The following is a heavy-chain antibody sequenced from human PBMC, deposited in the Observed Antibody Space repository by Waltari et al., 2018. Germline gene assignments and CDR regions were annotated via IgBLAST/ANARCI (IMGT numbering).Heavy chain of an antibody. CDR1: GFTVSNAW. J-gene: IGHJ2*01. D-gene: IGHD3-9*01. V-gene: IGHV3-15*01. Sequence: EVQLVESGGGLVKPGGSLRLSCAASGFTVSNAWMSWVRQAPGKGREWVGRIKSKTDGGTTDYAAPVKGRFTISRDDSKNTLYLQMNSLKTEDTAVYYCTTEGPYFDWFEVWYFDLWGRGTLVTVSS. CDR3: TTEGPYFDWFEVWYFDL. CDR2: IKSKTDGGTT.